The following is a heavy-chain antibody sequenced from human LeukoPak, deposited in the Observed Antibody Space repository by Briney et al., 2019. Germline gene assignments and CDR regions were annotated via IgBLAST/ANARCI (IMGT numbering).Heavy chain of an antibody. D-gene: IGHD3-3*01. CDR2: IYYSGST. V-gene: IGHV4-39*01. CDR3: ARSYYDFWSGSPNWFDP. CDR1: GGSISSSSYY. J-gene: IGHJ5*02. Sequence: PSETLSLACTVSGGSISSSSYYWGWIRQPPGKGLEWIGSIYYSGSTYHNPSLKSRVTISVDTSKNQFSLKLSSVTAADTAVYYCARSYYDFWSGSPNWFDPWGQGTLVTVSS.